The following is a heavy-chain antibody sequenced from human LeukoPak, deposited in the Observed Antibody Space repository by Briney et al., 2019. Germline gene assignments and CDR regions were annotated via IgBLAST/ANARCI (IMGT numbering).Heavy chain of an antibody. J-gene: IGHJ4*02. Sequence: GGSLRLSCAASGFTFSSYSMNWVRQAPGKGLEWVSSISSSSYIYYADSVKGRFTISRDNAKNSLYLQMNSLRAEDTAVYYCARDRWGSYPFDYWGQGTLVTVSS. CDR1: GFTFSSYS. CDR3: ARDRWGSYPFDY. CDR2: ISSSSYI. V-gene: IGHV3-21*01. D-gene: IGHD1-26*01.